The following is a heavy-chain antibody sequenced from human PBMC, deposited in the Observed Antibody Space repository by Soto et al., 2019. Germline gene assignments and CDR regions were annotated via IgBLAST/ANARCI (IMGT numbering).Heavy chain of an antibody. Sequence: ASVKGSCKASGYSFTSYYRHWVRQAPGQGLEWMGIINPSGGSTSYAQKFQGRVTMTRDTSTSTVYMELSSLRSEDTAVYYCARQQYYDILTGPPFDYWGQGTLVTVS. CDR1: GYSFTSYY. D-gene: IGHD3-9*01. V-gene: IGHV1-46*03. J-gene: IGHJ4*02. CDR3: ARQQYYDILTGPPFDY. CDR2: INPSGGST.